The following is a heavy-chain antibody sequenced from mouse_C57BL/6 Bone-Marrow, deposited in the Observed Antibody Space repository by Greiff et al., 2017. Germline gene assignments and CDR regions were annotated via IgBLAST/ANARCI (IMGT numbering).Heavy chain of an antibody. Sequence: EVNVVESGGGLVKPGGSLKLSCAASGFTFSDYGMHWVRQAPEKGLEWVAYISSGSSTIYYADTVKGRFTISRDNAKNTLFLQMTSLRSEDTAMYYCARRDYGNPRAMDYWGQGTSVTVSS. CDR3: ARRDYGNPRAMDY. CDR1: GFTFSDYG. D-gene: IGHD2-1*01. CDR2: ISSGSSTI. V-gene: IGHV5-17*01. J-gene: IGHJ4*01.